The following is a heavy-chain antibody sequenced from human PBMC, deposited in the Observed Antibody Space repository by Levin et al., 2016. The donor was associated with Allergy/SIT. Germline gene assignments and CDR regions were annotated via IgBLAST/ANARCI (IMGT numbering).Heavy chain of an antibody. J-gene: IGHJ4*02. Sequence: GGSLRLSCAASGFTFSSYWMSWVRQAPGKGLEWVANIKQDGSEKYYVDSVKGRFTISRDNAKNSLYLQMNSLRAEDTAVYYCARVGRDCSSTSCYFDYWGQGTLVTVSS. D-gene: IGHD2-2*01. CDR3: ARVGRDCSSTSCYFDY. CDR1: GFTFSSYW. V-gene: IGHV3-7*03. CDR2: IKQDGSEK.